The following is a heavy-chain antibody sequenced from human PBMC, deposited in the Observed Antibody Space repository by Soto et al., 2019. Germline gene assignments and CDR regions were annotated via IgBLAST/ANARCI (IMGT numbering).Heavy chain of an antibody. V-gene: IGHV1-18*01. Sequence: ASVKVSCKAAGYTFTSYGISWVRQAPGQGLEWMGWISAYNGNTNYAQKLQGRVTMTTDTSTSTAYMELRSLRSDDTAVYYCAKSRVVVAAADYWGQGTLVTVSS. D-gene: IGHD2-15*01. CDR2: ISAYNGNT. CDR1: GYTFTSYG. J-gene: IGHJ4*02. CDR3: AKSRVVVAAADY.